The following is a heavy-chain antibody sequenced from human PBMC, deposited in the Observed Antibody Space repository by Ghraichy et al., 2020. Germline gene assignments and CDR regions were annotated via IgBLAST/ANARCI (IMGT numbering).Heavy chain of an antibody. Sequence: GESLNISCVASGFTFANSVMTWVRQPPGKGLEWVSSISGSGNNPSYADSVKGRFTLSRDNSKKTLYLQMTTLRAEDAAVYYCAKPDPRLGITGWAYNMAVWGQGTTVTVSS. J-gene: IGHJ6*02. CDR3: AKPDPRLGITGWAYNMAV. CDR1: GFTFANSV. V-gene: IGHV3-23*01. D-gene: IGHD3-9*01. CDR2: ISGSGNNP.